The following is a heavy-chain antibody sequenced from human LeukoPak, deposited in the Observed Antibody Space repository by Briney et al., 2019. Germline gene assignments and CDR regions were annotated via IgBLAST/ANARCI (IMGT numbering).Heavy chain of an antibody. CDR1: GYTFTSYY. D-gene: IGHD5-12*01. CDR2: INPSGGST. CDR3: ARTSHYVDIAATIPYGIYYFDY. V-gene: IGHV1-46*01. Sequence: ASVKASCKASGYTFTSYYMHWVRQAPGQGLEWMGIINPSGGSTSYAQKFQGRVTMTRDMSTSTAYMELRSLRSDDTAVYYCARTSHYVDIAATIPYGIYYFDYWGQGTLVTVSS. J-gene: IGHJ4*02.